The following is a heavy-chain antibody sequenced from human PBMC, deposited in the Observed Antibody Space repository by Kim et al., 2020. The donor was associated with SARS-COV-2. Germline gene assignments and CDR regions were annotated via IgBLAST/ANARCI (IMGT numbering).Heavy chain of an antibody. V-gene: IGHV3-21*01. CDR3: ARDSYNWNDGTVRAFDI. D-gene: IGHD1-20*01. Sequence: VKGRFTISRDNGKNSLYLQMNSLRAEGTAVYYCARDSYNWNDGTVRAFDIWGQGTMVTVSS. J-gene: IGHJ3*02.